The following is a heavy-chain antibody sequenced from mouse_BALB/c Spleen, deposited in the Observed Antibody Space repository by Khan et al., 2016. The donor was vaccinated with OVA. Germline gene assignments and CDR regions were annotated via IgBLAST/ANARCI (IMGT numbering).Heavy chain of an antibody. V-gene: IGHV1-80*01. CDR2: IYPGDGDT. CDR3: ERKGYGNYAFAY. CDR1: GYAFSNYW. J-gene: IGHJ3*01. D-gene: IGHD2-10*02. Sequence: QVQLQQSGAELVRPGSSVKISCKASGYAFSNYWMNWVKQRPGQGLEWIGQIYPGDGDTNYNGKFKGKATLTADKSSSTDYMQLSSRTSEDSAVYFGERKGYGNYAFAYWGQGTLVTGSA.